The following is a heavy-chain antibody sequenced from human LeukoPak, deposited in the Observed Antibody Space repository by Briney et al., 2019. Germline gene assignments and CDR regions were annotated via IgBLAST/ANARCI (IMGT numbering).Heavy chain of an antibody. V-gene: IGHV3-9*01. CDR3: AKARAEIPRRYSSSWYPRYYYGMDV. CDR1: GFTFDVYA. D-gene: IGHD6-13*01. Sequence: PGRSLRLSCAASGFTFDVYAMHWVRQAPGKGLEWVSGISWNSGSIGYADSVKGRFTISRDNAKNSLYLQMNSLRAEDTALYYCAKARAEIPRRYSSSWYPRYYYGMDVWGQGTTVTVSS. CDR2: ISWNSGSI. J-gene: IGHJ6*02.